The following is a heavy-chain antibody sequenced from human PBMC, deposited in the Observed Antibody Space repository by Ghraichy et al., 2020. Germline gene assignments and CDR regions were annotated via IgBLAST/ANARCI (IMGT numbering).Heavy chain of an antibody. Sequence: SETLSLTCTVSGGSISSYYWSWIRQPAGKGLEWIGRIYTSGSTNYNPSLKSRVTMSVDTSKNQFSLKLSSVTAADTAVYYCARNPPMVRGFYSYYGMDVWGQGTTVTVSS. D-gene: IGHD3-10*01. V-gene: IGHV4-4*07. CDR3: ARNPPMVRGFYSYYGMDV. CDR1: GGSISSYY. J-gene: IGHJ6*02. CDR2: IYTSGST.